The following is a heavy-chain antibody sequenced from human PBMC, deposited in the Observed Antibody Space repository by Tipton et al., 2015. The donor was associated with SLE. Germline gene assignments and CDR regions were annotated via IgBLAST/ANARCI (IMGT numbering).Heavy chain of an antibody. V-gene: IGHV4-59*08. CDR3: ARHAYYYYYGMDV. J-gene: IGHJ6*02. Sequence: GLVKPSETLSLTCTVSGGSISSDYWSWIRQPPGKGLEWIGYIYYSGSTNYNPSLKSRVTISVDTSKNQFSLKLSSVTAADTAVYYCARHAYYYYYGMDVWGQGTTVTVSS. CDR2: IYYSGST. CDR1: GGSISSDY.